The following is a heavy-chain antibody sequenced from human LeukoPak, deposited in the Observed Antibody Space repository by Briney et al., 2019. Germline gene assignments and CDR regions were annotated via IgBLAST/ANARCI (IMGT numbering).Heavy chain of an antibody. J-gene: IGHJ4*02. CDR1: GLTFSSYS. V-gene: IGHV3-48*01. D-gene: IGHD6-19*01. CDR2: ISSSSSTI. CDR3: ARSRLALDY. Sequence: GSLRLSCAASGLTFSSYSMNWVRQAPGKGLEWVSYISSSSSTIYYADSVKGRFTISRDNAKSSLYLQMNSLRAEDTAVYYCARSRLALDYWGQGTLVTVSS.